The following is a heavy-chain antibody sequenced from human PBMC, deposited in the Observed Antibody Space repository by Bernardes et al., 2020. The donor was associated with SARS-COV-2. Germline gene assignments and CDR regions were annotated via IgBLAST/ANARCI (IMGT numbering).Heavy chain of an antibody. V-gene: IGHV1-18*01. CDR3: ATVVGYSYGGGWFDP. J-gene: IGHJ5*02. CDR2: ISADNGNT. D-gene: IGHD5-18*01. Sequence: VKVSCKASGYTFSSYGISWVRQAPGQGLEWMGWISADNGNTDYAQKVQDRVTMTTDTSTSTAYMELRSLRSDDTAVYYCATVVGYSYGGGWFDPWGQGTLVTVSS. CDR1: GYTFSSYG.